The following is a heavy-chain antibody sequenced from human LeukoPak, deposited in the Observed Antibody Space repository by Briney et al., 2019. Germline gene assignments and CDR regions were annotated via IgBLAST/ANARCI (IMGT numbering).Heavy chain of an antibody. CDR1: GFTFSNYD. V-gene: IGHV3-48*03. CDR3: ATYGDYVGYFDY. D-gene: IGHD4-17*01. Sequence: GGSLRLSCAASGFTFSNYDMHWVRQAPGKGLEWVSYISSSGSTIYYADSVKGRFTISRDNAKNSLYLQMNSLRAEDTAVYYCATYGDYVGYFDYWGQGTLVTVSS. CDR2: ISSSGSTI. J-gene: IGHJ4*02.